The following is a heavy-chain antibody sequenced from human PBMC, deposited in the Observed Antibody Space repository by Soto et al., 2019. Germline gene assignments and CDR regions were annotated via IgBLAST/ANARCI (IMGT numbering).Heavy chain of an antibody. J-gene: IGHJ6*02. D-gene: IGHD3-22*01. CDR1: GFTFSTYN. CDR2: ISNSGESM. V-gene: IGHV3-48*02. Sequence: EVQLVESGGGLVQPGGSLRLSCTVSGFTFSTYNMNWVRQAPGKGLEWLSYISNSGESMYYADSVKGRFTISRDNSQNSLYLKMNSLRDEDTAVYYCARDDYDSSGYAWGQGTTVTVTS. CDR3: ARDDYDSSGYA.